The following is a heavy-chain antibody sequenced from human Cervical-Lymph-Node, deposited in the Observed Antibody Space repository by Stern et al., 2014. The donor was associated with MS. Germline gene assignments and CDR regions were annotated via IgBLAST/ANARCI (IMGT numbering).Heavy chain of an antibody. V-gene: IGHV1-8*01. CDR3: TRGNLGEWEPPHANDY. D-gene: IGHD3-16*01. Sequence: QVQLMQSGAEVKEPGASVRVSCKASGYAFPRYDINWVRQATGQGLEWMGWMNPNSGNTGYAQKFQGRVTMTSDTPITTAYMDLYSLTSEDTGIYYCTRGNLGEWEPPHANDYWGQGTLVTVSS. CDR1: GYAFPRYD. CDR2: MNPNSGNT. J-gene: IGHJ4*02.